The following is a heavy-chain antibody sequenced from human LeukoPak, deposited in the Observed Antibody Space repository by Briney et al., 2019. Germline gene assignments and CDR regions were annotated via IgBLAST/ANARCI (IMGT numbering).Heavy chain of an antibody. Sequence: SVKVSCKASGFTFNTYSAVQWVRQARGQRLEWIGWIVVGSGHTNYAQKFQERVTITRDMSTSTAYMELNSLGSEDTAVYYCAADHPNYDYWGQGTLVTVSS. CDR2: IVVGSGHT. D-gene: IGHD5-24*01. V-gene: IGHV1-58*01. CDR1: GFTFNTYSA. J-gene: IGHJ4*02. CDR3: AADHPNYDY.